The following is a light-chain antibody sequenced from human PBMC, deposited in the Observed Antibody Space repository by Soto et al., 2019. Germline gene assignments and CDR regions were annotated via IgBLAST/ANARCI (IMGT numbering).Light chain of an antibody. J-gene: IGLJ1*01. CDR1: SSDVGGYNY. V-gene: IGLV2-14*01. CDR3: SSYTSSSTPSYV. CDR2: DGS. Sequence: QSVLTQRASVSGSPGQSITISCTGTSSDVGGYNYVSWYQQHPGKAPKLMIYDGSNRPSGVSNRFSGSKSGNTASLTISGLQADDEADYYCSSYTSSSTPSYVFATVTKVPV.